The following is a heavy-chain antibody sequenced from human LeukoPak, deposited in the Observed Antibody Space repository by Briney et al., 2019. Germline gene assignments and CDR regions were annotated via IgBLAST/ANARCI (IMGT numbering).Heavy chain of an antibody. CDR3: ARDPYSSSMEDDF. V-gene: IGHV1-2*06. J-gene: IGHJ4*02. CDR2: INPNSGGT. Sequence: ASVNVSCKASGYTFTGYYMHWVRQAPGQGLEWMGRINPNSGGTNYAQKFQGRVTMTRDTSNSTAYMELSRLRSDDTAVYYCARDPYSSSMEDDFWGQGTLVTVSS. D-gene: IGHD6-6*01. CDR1: GYTFTGYY.